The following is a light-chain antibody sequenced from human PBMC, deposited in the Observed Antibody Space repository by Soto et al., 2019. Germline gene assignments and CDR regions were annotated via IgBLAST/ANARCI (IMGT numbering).Light chain of an antibody. CDR3: CSYAGSSPLYV. CDR2: EVS. J-gene: IGLJ1*01. V-gene: IGLV2-23*02. CDR1: SSDVGSYNL. Sequence: SALPQPASVYGSPGQSITISCTGTSSDVGSYNLVSWYQQHPGKAPKLMIYEVSKRPSGVSNRFSGSKSGNTASLTISGLQAEDEADYYCCSYAGSSPLYVFGTGTKVTVL.